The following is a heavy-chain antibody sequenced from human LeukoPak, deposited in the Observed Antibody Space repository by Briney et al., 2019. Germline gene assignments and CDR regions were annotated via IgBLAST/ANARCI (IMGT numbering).Heavy chain of an antibody. CDR3: ARRRHNFDFYDV. J-gene: IGHJ3*01. V-gene: IGHV4-39*01. CDR2: TFYTVRT. CDR1: GDSIISNIYW. D-gene: IGHD3/OR15-3a*01. Sequence: PSETLSVTCTVSGDSIISNIYWWDWVRLPPGKGLEWLGATFYTVRTFYSPSLKSRVTISVDTSKNQFSLDLSSATAADTAVYYCARRRHNFDFYDVWGQGTRVTVSS.